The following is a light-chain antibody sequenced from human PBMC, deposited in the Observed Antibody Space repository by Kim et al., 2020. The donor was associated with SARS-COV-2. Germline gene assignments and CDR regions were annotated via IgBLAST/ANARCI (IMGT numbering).Light chain of an antibody. CDR3: QQYNSYPWT. CDR2: DAS. CDR1: QSISNL. Sequence: GDRVTITCRASQSISNLLAWYQQKPGKAPKLLIYDASSLQSGVPSRLSGSGSGTEFTLTISSLQPDDFATYYCQQYNSYPWTFGLGTKV. J-gene: IGKJ1*01. V-gene: IGKV1-5*01.